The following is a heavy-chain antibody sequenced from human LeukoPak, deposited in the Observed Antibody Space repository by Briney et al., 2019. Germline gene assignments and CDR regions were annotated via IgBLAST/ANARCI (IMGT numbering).Heavy chain of an antibody. CDR2: TYYRSKWYN. V-gene: IGHV6-1*01. J-gene: IGHJ5*02. CDR1: GDSVSSKNGA. Sequence: SQTLSLTCAISGDSVSSKNGAWNWIRQSPSGGLEWLGRTYYRSKWYNDYAVSVKSRITINPDTSKNQFSLQLNSVTPEDTAVYYCARGLLTTVTTNWFDPWGQGTLVTVSS. CDR3: ARGLLTTVTTNWFDP. D-gene: IGHD4-17*01.